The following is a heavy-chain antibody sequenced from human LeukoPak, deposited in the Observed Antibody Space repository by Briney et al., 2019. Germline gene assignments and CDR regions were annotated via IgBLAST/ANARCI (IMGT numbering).Heavy chain of an antibody. J-gene: IGHJ4*02. CDR2: ISDYNDHT. CDR1: RYTFTSYG. V-gene: IGHV1-18*01. D-gene: IGHD3-22*01. Sequence: GASVKVSCKASRYTFTSYGISWVGQAPGQRLEWMGWISDYNDHTNYAQKLQGRVTMTTDTTTSTAYMELRSLRSDDTAVYYCARSEYYYYSRGYYSDYWGQGTLVTVSS. CDR3: ARSEYYYYSRGYYSDY.